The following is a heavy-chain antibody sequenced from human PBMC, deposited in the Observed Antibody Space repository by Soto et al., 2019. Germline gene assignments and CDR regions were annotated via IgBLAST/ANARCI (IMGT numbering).Heavy chain of an antibody. CDR3: ARVGCSSTSCYSNWFDP. CDR1: GDSVSSNSAA. V-gene: IGHV6-1*01. J-gene: IGHJ5*02. D-gene: IGHD2-2*01. CDR2: TYYRSKWYN. Sequence: PSQTLSLTCAISGDSVSSNSAAWNWIRQSPSRGLEWLGRTYYRSKWYNDYAVSVKSRITINPDTSKNQFSLQLNSVTPEDTAVYYCARVGCSSTSCYSNWFDPWGQGTLVTVSS.